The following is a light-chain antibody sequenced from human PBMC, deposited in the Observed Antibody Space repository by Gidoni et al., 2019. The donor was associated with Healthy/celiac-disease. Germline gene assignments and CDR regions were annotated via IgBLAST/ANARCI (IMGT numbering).Light chain of an antibody. CDR1: QSLLHSNGYNY. CDR3: MQALQTTWT. J-gene: IGKJ1*01. Sequence: EIVTTQSPLSLPVTPGEPASIPCRSSQSLLHSNGYNYLDWYLQKPGQSPQLLIDLGSNRASGVPDRFSGSGSGTDFTLKISRVEAEDVGVYYCMQALQTTWTFGQGTKVEIK. V-gene: IGKV2-28*01. CDR2: LGS.